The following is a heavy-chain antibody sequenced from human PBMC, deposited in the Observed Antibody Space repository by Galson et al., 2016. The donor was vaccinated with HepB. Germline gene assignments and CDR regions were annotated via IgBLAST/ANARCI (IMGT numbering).Heavy chain of an antibody. CDR3: AKAYCTNGVCYSYFDF. D-gene: IGHD2-8*01. CDR1: GFTFSSYA. Sequence: SLRLSCAASGFTFSSYAMSWVHQAPGKGLEWVSAISGSGDSTYYADSVKGRFTISRDNSTNTLYLQMNSLRAEDTAVYYCAKAYCTNGVCYSYFDFWGQGTLVTVSS. J-gene: IGHJ4*02. V-gene: IGHV3-23*01. CDR2: ISGSGDST.